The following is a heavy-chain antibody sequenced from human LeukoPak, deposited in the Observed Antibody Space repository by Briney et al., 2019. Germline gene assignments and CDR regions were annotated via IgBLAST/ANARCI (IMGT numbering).Heavy chain of an antibody. D-gene: IGHD3-3*01. V-gene: IGHV4-59*01. CDR2: IYYSGST. Sequence: SETLSLTCTVSGGSISSYYWSWIRQPPGKGLEWMGHIYYSGSTNYNPSLKSRVTISVDTSKNQFSLKLSSVTAADTAVYYCARRSDFWSGYYKGFGFDPWGQGTLVTVSS. CDR1: GGSISSYY. CDR3: ARRSDFWSGYYKGFGFDP. J-gene: IGHJ5*02.